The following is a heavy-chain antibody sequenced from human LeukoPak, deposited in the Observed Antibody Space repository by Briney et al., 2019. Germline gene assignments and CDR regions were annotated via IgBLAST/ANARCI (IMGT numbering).Heavy chain of an antibody. CDR3: ARDGTPYDRNRGGDCYGWFDP. V-gene: IGHV1-2*02. J-gene: IGHJ5*02. CDR2: INPDSGGT. D-gene: IGHD2-21*02. CDR1: GYTFTGYY. Sequence: ASVKVSCKASGYTFTGYYMHWVRQAPGQGLEWMGWINPDSGGTNYAQKFQGRVTMTRDTSISTAYMELSRLRSDDTAVYYCARDGTPYDRNRGGDCYGWFDPWGQGTLITVSS.